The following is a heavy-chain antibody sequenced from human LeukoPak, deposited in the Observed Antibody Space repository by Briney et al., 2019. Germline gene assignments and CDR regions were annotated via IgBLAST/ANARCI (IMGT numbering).Heavy chain of an antibody. CDR2: INSDGSST. CDR3: AKDLAFWSGYPEPDY. D-gene: IGHD3-3*01. V-gene: IGHV3-74*01. Sequence: GGSLRLSCAASGFTFSSYWMHWVRQAPGKGLVWVSRINSDGSSTSYADSVKGRFTISRDNAKNTLYLQMNSLRAEDTAVYYCAKDLAFWSGYPEPDYWGQGTLVTVSS. CDR1: GFTFSSYW. J-gene: IGHJ4*02.